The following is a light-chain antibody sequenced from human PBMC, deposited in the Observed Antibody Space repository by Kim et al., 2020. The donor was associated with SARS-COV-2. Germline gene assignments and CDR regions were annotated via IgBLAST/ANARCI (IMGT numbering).Light chain of an antibody. CDR2: QDS. J-gene: IGLJ2*01. CDR1: KLGDKY. Sequence: SYELTQPPSVSVSRGQTASITCSGDKLGDKYACWYQQKPGQSPVLVIYQDSKRPSGIPERFSGSNSGNTATVTISGTQAMDEADYYCQAWDSSTVVFGGGTQLTVL. CDR3: QAWDSSTVV. V-gene: IGLV3-1*01.